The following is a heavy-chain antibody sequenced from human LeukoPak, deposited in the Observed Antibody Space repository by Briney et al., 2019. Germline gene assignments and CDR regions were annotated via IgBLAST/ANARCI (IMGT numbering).Heavy chain of an antibody. CDR1: GFTFSDYY. V-gene: IGHV3-11*04. CDR3: ARSILHAANAIDY. CDR2: MSSSGSTI. D-gene: IGHD2-15*01. J-gene: IGHJ4*02. Sequence: GGSLRLSCAASGFTFSDYYMNWLRQAPGKGLEWISYMSSSGSTISYADSVTGRFTVSRDNAKNSLYLQMNSLRAEDTAVYYCARSILHAANAIDYWGQGTLLTVSS.